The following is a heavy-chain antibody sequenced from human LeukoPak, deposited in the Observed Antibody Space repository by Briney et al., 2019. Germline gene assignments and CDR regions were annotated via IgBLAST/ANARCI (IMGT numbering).Heavy chain of an antibody. Sequence: HPGGSLRLSCAASGFTYSTYAMSWVRQAPGKGLELVSTISGSGSNTYYADSVKGRFTISRDNSNSTLYLQMSSLTAEDTAVYYCATHRSNGPAAMNYWGQGILVTVSS. V-gene: IGHV3-23*01. CDR1: GFTYSTYA. CDR3: ATHRSNGPAAMNY. D-gene: IGHD2-2*01. CDR2: ISGSGSNT. J-gene: IGHJ4*02.